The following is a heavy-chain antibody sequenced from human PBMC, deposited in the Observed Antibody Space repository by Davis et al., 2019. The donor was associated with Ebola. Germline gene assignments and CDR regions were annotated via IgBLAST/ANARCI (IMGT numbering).Heavy chain of an antibody. D-gene: IGHD2-2*02. CDR1: GFTFSSYG. CDR3: AREVVPAAILYYYGMDV. V-gene: IGHV3-30*03. J-gene: IGHJ6*02. Sequence: GGSLRLSCAASGFTFSSYGMHWARQAPGKGLEWVAVISYDGSNKYYADSVKGRFTISRDNSKNTLYLQMNSLRAEDTAVYYCAREVVPAAILYYYGMDVWGQGTTVTVSS. CDR2: ISYDGSNK.